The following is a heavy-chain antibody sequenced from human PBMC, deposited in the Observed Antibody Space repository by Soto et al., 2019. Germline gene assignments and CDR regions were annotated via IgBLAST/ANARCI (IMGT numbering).Heavy chain of an antibody. Sequence: GALGVACSASGFPFSRYDMHWVRQAPGKGLEWVAVLWFDGSNEYYADSVQGRFTISRDNSKNTLYLQMDSLRAEDTAVYYCAKVLYASESFDSEEAPYGMDVWGQGTKVTVYS. V-gene: IGHV3-33*06. J-gene: IGHJ6*02. CDR3: AKVLYASESFDSEEAPYGMDV. CDR1: GFPFSRYD. CDR2: LWFDGSNE. D-gene: IGHD3-10*01.